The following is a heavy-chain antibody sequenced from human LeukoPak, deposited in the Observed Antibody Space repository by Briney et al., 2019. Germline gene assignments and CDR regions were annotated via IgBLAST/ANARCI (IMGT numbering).Heavy chain of an antibody. CDR2: IYTSGST. CDR3: ARQLPETYYDILSRPFDI. CDR1: GGSISSYY. J-gene: IGHJ3*02. V-gene: IGHV4-4*07. D-gene: IGHD3-9*01. Sequence: SETQSLTCTVSGGSISSYYWSWIRQPAGKGLEWIGRIYTSGSTNYNPSLKSRVTMSVDTSKNQFSLKLSSVTAADTAVYYCARQLPETYYDILSRPFDIWGQGTMVTVSS.